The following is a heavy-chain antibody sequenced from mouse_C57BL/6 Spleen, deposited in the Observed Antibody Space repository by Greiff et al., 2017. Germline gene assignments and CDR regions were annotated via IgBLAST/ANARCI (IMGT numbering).Heavy chain of an antibody. CDR2: ISRGGDYI. CDR1: GFTFSSYA. J-gene: IGHJ1*03. V-gene: IGHV5-9-1*02. CDR3: TRDEGITPWYFDV. Sequence: EVQGVESGEGLVKPGGSLKLSCAASGFTFSSYAMSWVRQTPEKRLEWVAYISRGGDYIYYADTVKGRFTISRDNARNTLYLQMSSLKSEDTAMYYCTRDEGITPWYFDVWGTGTTVTVSS. D-gene: IGHD1-2*01.